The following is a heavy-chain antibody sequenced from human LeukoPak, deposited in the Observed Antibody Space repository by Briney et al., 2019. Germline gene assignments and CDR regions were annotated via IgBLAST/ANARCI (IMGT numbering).Heavy chain of an antibody. CDR3: ARDLPPGVPAAVNWFDP. Sequence: GGSLRLSCAASGFTFSSYSMNWVRQAPGKGLEWVSYISSSSNTIYYADSVKGRFTISRDNAKSSLYLQMNSLRAEDTAVYYCARDLPPGVPAAVNWFDPWGQGTLVTVSS. J-gene: IGHJ5*02. V-gene: IGHV3-48*01. CDR1: GFTFSSYS. CDR2: ISSSSNTI. D-gene: IGHD2-2*01.